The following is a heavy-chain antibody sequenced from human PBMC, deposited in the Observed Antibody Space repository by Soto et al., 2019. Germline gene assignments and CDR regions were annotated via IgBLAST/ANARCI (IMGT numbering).Heavy chain of an antibody. V-gene: IGHV3-21*01. Sequence: EVQLVESGGGLVKPGGSLRLSCAASGFTFSSYSMNWVRQAPGKGLEWVSSISSSSSYIYYADSVKGRFTISRDNAKNSLYLQMNSLRAEDTAVYCCARVKGYDFWSGYYYYYYGMDVWGQGTTVTVSS. CDR2: ISSSSSYI. J-gene: IGHJ6*02. CDR1: GFTFSSYS. CDR3: ARVKGYDFWSGYYYYYYGMDV. D-gene: IGHD3-3*01.